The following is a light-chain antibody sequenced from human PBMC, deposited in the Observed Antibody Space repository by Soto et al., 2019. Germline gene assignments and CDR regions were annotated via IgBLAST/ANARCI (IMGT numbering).Light chain of an antibody. V-gene: IGKV3-11*01. CDR1: QSVNNF. J-gene: IGKJ3*01. Sequence: EILLTQSPSTPSLPPEETATVSCRASQSVNNFLAWYPQKPGQAPRLLIFDASYTATGIQGRFSGSGSGTDFTVTISSLEPEDFAVYYCQQRSSWPATFGPGTKVDIK. CDR3: QQRSSWPAT. CDR2: DAS.